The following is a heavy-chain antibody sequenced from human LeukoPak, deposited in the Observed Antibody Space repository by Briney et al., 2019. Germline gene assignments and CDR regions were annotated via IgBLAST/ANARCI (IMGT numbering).Heavy chain of an antibody. CDR1: GFSFTSYG. D-gene: IGHD4-23*01. Sequence: GGSLRLSCAASGFSFTSYGMHWVRQAPGKGLKWWAVIWFDGTNKYYADSVKGRFTISRDTSNNMLYLQMSSLRAEDTAVYYCARVSESGNSDYWGQGTLVTVSS. J-gene: IGHJ4*02. CDR2: IWFDGTNK. V-gene: IGHV3-33*01. CDR3: ARVSESGNSDY.